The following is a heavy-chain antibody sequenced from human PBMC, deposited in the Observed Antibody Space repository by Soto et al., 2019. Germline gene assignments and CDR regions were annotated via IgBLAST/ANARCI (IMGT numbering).Heavy chain of an antibody. J-gene: IGHJ6*02. CDR1: GGSISSYN. CDR3: ARDVAMSRISGMGAIWDYYGMDV. Sequence: SETLSLTCTVSGGSISSYNWSWSRQPPGKGLEWIGYSYYSGRTNYNPTLKSRVTISVDTSKNQFSLKLSSVTAADTAVYYCARDVAMSRISGMGAIWDYYGMDVWGQGTTVTVSS. CDR2: SYYSGRT. V-gene: IGHV4-59*01. D-gene: IGHD6-25*01.